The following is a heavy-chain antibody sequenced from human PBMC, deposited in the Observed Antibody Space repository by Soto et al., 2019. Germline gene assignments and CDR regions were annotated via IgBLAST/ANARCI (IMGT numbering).Heavy chain of an antibody. CDR1: DGSISSGSYY. V-gene: IGHV4-39*07. CDR2: IFNTGST. CDR3: ARDLWGYCGTDCYPLDV. J-gene: IGHJ6*02. D-gene: IGHD2-21*02. Sequence: SETLSLTCSVSDGSISSGSYYWGWLRQPPGKGLEWIGSIFNTGSTVYNPSFKSRVTISVDTSKNQFSLKLNSVTAADTAVYYCARDLWGYCGTDCYPLDVWGQGTTVTVSS.